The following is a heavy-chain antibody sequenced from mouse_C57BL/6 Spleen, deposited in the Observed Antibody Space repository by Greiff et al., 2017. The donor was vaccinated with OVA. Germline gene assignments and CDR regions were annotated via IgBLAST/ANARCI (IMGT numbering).Heavy chain of an antibody. J-gene: IGHJ2*01. Sequence: QVQLQQPGAELVRPGSSVKLSCKASGYTFTSYWMHWVKQRPIQGLEWIGNIDPSDSETHYNQKFKDKATLTVDKSSSTAYMQLSSLTSEDSAVYYCARSLYYGSSYGYFDYWGQGTTLTVSS. V-gene: IGHV1-52*01. CDR3: ARSLYYGSSYGYFDY. CDR1: GYTFTSYW. D-gene: IGHD1-1*01. CDR2: IDPSDSET.